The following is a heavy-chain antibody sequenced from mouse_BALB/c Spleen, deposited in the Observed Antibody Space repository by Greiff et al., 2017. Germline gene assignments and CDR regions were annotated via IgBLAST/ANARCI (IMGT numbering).Heavy chain of an antibody. J-gene: IGHJ3*01. CDR2: ISSGGSYT. D-gene: IGHD4-1*01. CDR1: GFTFSSYA. Sequence: EVMLVESGGGLVKPGGSLKLSCAASGFTFSSYAMSWVRQSPEKRLEWVAEISSGGSYTYYPDTVTGRFTISRDNAKNTLYLEMSSLRSEDTAMYYCATGKFAYWGQGTLVTVSA. CDR3: ATGKFAY. V-gene: IGHV5-9-4*01.